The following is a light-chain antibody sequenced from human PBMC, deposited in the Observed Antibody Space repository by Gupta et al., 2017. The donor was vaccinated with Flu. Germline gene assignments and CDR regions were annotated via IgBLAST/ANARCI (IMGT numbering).Light chain of an antibody. CDR1: QSLSSW. V-gene: IGKV1-5*03. J-gene: IGKJ4*01. CDR3: QHEDSSSIT. CDR2: KAS. Sequence: DIQMTQSPSTLSAYVGDRVTITCRASQSLSSWLAWYQQKPGKAPNLLIYKASNLESGVPSRFSGSGSGTEFTLTISSLQPDDFATYYCQHEDSSSITFGGGTKVEI.